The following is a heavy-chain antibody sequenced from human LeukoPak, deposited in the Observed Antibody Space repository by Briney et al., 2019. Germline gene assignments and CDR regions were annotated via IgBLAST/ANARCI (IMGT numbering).Heavy chain of an antibody. CDR3: IVVPGGDAFDI. CDR2: IIPILGIA. Sequence: SVKVSCKASGGTFSSYAISWVRQAPGQGLEWMGRIIPILGIANYAQKFQGRVTITADKSTSTAYMELSSLRSEDTAVYYCIVVPGGDAFDIWGQGTMVTVSS. J-gene: IGHJ3*02. CDR1: GGTFSSYA. V-gene: IGHV1-69*04. D-gene: IGHD3-22*01.